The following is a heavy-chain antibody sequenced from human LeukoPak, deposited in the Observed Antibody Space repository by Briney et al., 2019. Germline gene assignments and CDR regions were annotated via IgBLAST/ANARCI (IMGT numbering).Heavy chain of an antibody. D-gene: IGHD7-27*01. CDR1: GGSVSSDSYF. J-gene: IGHJ4*02. V-gene: IGHV4-61*01. CDR2: IYYSGST. CDR3: ARDPGARRGYYFDY. Sequence: SETLSLTCTASGGSVSSDSYFWSWIPQPPGRGLEWIGYIYYSGSTNYNPSLKSRVTISVDTSKNQFSLKLSSVTAADTAVYYCARDPGARRGYYFDYWGQGTLVTVSS.